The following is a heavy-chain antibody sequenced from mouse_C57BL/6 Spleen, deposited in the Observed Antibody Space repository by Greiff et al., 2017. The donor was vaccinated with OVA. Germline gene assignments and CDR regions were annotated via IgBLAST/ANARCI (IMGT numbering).Heavy chain of an antibody. CDR1: GYSITSGYY. J-gene: IGHJ1*03. V-gene: IGHV3-6*01. CDR3: ASQRYFDV. CDR2: ISYDGSN. Sequence: DVQLQESGPGLVKPSQSLSLTCSVTGYSITSGYYWNWIRQFPGNKLEWMGYISYDGSNNYNPSLKNRISITRDTSKNQFFLKLNSVTTEDTATYYCASQRYFDVWGTGTTVTVSS.